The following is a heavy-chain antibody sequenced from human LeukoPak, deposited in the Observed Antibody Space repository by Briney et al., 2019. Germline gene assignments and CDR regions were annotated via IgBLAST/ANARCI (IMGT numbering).Heavy chain of an antibody. CDR1: GGSISSGDYY. J-gene: IGHJ3*02. D-gene: IGHD6-6*01. Sequence: SETLSLTCTVSGGSISSGDYYWGWIRQPPGKGLEWIGYIYYSGSTYYNPSLKSRVTISVDTSKNQFSLKLSSVTAADTAVYYCAREGVAARADDAFDTWGQGTMVTVSS. V-gene: IGHV4-30-4*08. CDR2: IYYSGST. CDR3: AREGVAARADDAFDT.